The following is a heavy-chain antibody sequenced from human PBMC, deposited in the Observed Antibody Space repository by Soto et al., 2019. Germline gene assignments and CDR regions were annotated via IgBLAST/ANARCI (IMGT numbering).Heavy chain of an antibody. CDR3: ARGGTIFGVVISQGFY. CDR2: ISSSGSTI. CDR1: GFTFSSYE. Sequence: PGGSLRLSCAASGFTFSSYEMNWVRQAPGKGLEWVSYISSSGSTIYYADSVKGRFTISRDNAKNSLYLQMNSLRAEDTAVYYCARGGTIFGVVISQGFYWGQGTLVTVSS. D-gene: IGHD3-3*01. J-gene: IGHJ4*02. V-gene: IGHV3-48*03.